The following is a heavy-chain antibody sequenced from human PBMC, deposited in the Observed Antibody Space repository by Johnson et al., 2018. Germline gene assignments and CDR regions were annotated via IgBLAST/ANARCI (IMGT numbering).Heavy chain of an antibody. J-gene: IGHJ6*03. V-gene: IGHV1-8*01. Sequence: QVQLVESGAEVKKPGASVKVSCKASGYTFTSHDINWVRQATGQGLEWMGWMNLNSGKTGYTQKFQGRVTMTRNTSISTAYMELSSLRSEDTAVYYGARAGSYGDYYMDVWGKGTTVTVSS. CDR2: MNLNSGKT. D-gene: IGHD4-17*01. CDR1: GYTFTSHD. CDR3: ARAGSYGDYYMDV.